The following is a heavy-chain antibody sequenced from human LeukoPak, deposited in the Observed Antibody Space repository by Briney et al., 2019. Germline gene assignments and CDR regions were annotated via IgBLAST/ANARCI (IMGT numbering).Heavy chain of an antibody. V-gene: IGHV1-18*01. CDR1: GYTFTSYG. Sequence: AAVKVSCKASGYTFTSYGISWVRQAPGQGLEWMGWISAYNGNTNYAQKLQGRATMTTDTSTSTAYMELRSLRSDDTAVYYCARAAAIAAAGTGNDYWGQGTLVTVSS. CDR3: ARAAAIAAAGTGNDY. J-gene: IGHJ4*02. D-gene: IGHD6-13*01. CDR2: ISAYNGNT.